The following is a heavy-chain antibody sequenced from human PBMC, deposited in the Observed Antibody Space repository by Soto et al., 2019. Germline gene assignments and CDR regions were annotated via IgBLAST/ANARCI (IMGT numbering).Heavy chain of an antibody. J-gene: IGHJ5*02. CDR2: IYYSGST. CDR1: GGSISSYY. Sequence: SETLSLTCTVSGGSISSYYWSWIRQPPGKGLEWVGYIYYSGSTNYNPSLKSRVTISVDTSKNQFSLKLSSVTAADTAVYYCARGTTVANWFDPWGQGTLVTVSS. D-gene: IGHD4-17*01. CDR3: ARGTTVANWFDP. V-gene: IGHV4-59*01.